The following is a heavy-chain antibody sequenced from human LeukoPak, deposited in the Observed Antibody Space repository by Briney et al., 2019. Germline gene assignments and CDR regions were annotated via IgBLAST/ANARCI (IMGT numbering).Heavy chain of an antibody. Sequence: GGSLRLSCAASGFTFSSYGMHWVRQAPGKGLEWVSSISSSSSYIYYADSVKGRFTISRDNAKNSLYLQMNSLRAEDTAVYYCARDADRGPYYFDYWGQGTLVTVSS. D-gene: IGHD1-14*01. CDR3: ARDADRGPYYFDY. V-gene: IGHV3-21*01. CDR2: ISSSSSYI. J-gene: IGHJ4*02. CDR1: GFTFSSYG.